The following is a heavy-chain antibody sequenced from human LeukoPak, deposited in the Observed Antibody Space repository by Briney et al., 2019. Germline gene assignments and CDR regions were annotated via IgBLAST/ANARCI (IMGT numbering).Heavy chain of an antibody. J-gene: IGHJ4*02. D-gene: IGHD3-10*01. CDR2: ISYDGANE. V-gene: IGHV3-30*10. CDR1: GFRFSDDQ. Sequence: PGGSLRLSCAASGFRFSDDQMHWVRQAPGKGLQWVALISYDGANEAYTDSVKGRFTISRDNSKNMVYLQMSSLRFEDTAVYYCARGSHGSGGSYFVDWGQGALITVSS. CDR3: ARGSHGSGGSYFVD.